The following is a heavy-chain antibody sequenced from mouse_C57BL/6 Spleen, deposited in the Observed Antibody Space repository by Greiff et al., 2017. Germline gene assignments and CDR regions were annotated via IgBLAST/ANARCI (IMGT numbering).Heavy chain of an antibody. CDR3: ARSYDYDAWFAY. Sequence: QVQLQQPGAELVKPGASVKLSCKASGYTFTSYWMHWVKQRPGQGLAWIGMIHPNSGRTNYNEKFKSKATLTVDKSSSTAYMQLSSLTSEDSAVYYCARSYDYDAWFAYWGQGTLVTVSA. J-gene: IGHJ3*01. CDR1: GYTFTSYW. CDR2: IHPNSGRT. D-gene: IGHD2-4*01. V-gene: IGHV1-64*01.